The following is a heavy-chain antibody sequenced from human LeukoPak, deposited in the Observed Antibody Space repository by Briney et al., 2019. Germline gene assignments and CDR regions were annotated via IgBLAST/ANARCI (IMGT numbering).Heavy chain of an antibody. CDR2: IRSKADSYAT. J-gene: IGHJ4*02. CDR3: AKAPVTSCRGAYCYPFDS. V-gene: IGHV3-73*01. CDR1: GFTFSDSG. D-gene: IGHD2-21*01. Sequence: GGSLRLSCAASGFTFSDSGMHWVRQASGKGLEWVGHIRSKADSYATVYAASVKDRFTITRDDSENTAYLQMNSLKTEDTAVYYCAKAPVTSCRGAYCYPFDSWGQGTVVTVSS.